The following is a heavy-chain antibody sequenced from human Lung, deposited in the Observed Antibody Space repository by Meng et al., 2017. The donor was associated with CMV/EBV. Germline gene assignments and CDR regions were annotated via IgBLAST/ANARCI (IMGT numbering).Heavy chain of an antibody. CDR2: MNPNSGNT. V-gene: IGHV1-8*02. Sequence: AVKVSCXASGYSFTAYYIHWVRQAPGQGLEWMGWMNPNSGNTGYAQKFQGRVTLTRVTSISTAYMELSSLTSDDTAVYYCARTRIEVEPDGRKIKYYNYGMDVWGPGTTVTVSS. CDR3: ARTRIEVEPDGRKIKYYNYGMDV. CDR1: GYSFTAYY. D-gene: IGHD2-2*01. J-gene: IGHJ6*02.